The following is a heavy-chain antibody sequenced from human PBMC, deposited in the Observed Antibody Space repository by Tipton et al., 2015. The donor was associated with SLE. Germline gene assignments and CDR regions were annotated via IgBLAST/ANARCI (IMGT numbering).Heavy chain of an antibody. Sequence: SLRLSCAASGFTFSSYGMHWVRQAPGKGLEWVAVIWYDGSNKYYADSVKGRFTISRDNSKNTLYLQMNSLRAEDTAVYYCARGGEGYSSGWYGYFQHWGQGTLVTVSS. V-gene: IGHV3-33*01. CDR3: ARGGEGYSSGWYGYFQH. CDR1: GFTFSSYG. D-gene: IGHD6-19*01. J-gene: IGHJ1*01. CDR2: IWYDGSNK.